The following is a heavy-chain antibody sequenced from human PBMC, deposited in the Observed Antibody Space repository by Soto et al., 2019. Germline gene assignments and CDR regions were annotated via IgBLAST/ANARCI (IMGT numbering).Heavy chain of an antibody. CDR3: AKAITMIVVVTNFDY. CDR1: GFTFSSYG. V-gene: IGHV3-30*18. Sequence: QVQLVESGGGVVQPGRSLRLSCAASGFTFSSYGMHCVRQAPGKGREWVAVISYDGSNKYYADSVKGRFTISRDNSKNTLYLQMNSLRAEDTAVYYCAKAITMIVVVTNFDYWGQGTLVTVSS. CDR2: ISYDGSNK. J-gene: IGHJ4*02. D-gene: IGHD3-22*01.